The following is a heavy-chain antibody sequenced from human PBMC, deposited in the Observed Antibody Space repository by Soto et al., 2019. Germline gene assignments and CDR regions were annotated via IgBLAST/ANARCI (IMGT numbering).Heavy chain of an antibody. D-gene: IGHD4-17*01. CDR3: TTTVTYGDHYYYYYYMDV. CDR2: IKSKKDGGTT. J-gene: IGHJ6*03. Sequence: EVQLVESGGGLVKHGGSLRRSCAASGFTFSNAWMSWVRQAPGKGLEWVGRIKSKKDGGTTDYAAPVKGRFTISRGDSKNTLYLQMSSLKTEDTAVYYWTTTVTYGDHYYYYYYMDVWGKGNTVTVSS. V-gene: IGHV3-15*01. CDR1: GFTFSNAW.